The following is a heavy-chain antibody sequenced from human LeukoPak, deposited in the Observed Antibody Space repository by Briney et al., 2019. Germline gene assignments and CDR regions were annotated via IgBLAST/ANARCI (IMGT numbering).Heavy chain of an antibody. CDR3: ARSPYSGSYPDLDY. Sequence: ASVKVSCKASGYTFTGYYMHWVRQAPGQGLEWMGWINPNSGGTNYAQKFQGWVTMTRDTSISTAYMELSRLRSDDTAVYYCARSPYSGSYPDLDYWGQGTLVTVSS. V-gene: IGHV1-2*04. CDR1: GYTFTGYY. CDR2: INPNSGGT. J-gene: IGHJ4*02. D-gene: IGHD1-26*01.